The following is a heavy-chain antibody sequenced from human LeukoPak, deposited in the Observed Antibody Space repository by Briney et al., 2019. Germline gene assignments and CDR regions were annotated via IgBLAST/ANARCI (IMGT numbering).Heavy chain of an antibody. J-gene: IGHJ4*02. D-gene: IGHD3-22*01. Sequence: GGSLRLSCAASGFTFSSYGMHWVRQAPGKGLEWVAVISYDGSNKYYADSVKGRFTTSRDNSKNTLYLQMNSLRAEDTAVYYCAKDLDSSGYFDYWGQGTLVTVSS. CDR1: GFTFSSYG. V-gene: IGHV3-30*18. CDR2: ISYDGSNK. CDR3: AKDLDSSGYFDY.